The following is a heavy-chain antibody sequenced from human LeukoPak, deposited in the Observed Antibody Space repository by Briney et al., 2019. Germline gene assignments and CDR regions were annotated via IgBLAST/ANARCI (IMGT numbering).Heavy chain of an antibody. CDR1: GFTFSAHS. Sequence: GGSLRLSCAASGFTFSAHSMNWVRQAPGKGLEWVSSISSSSSYIYYPDSVKGRFTISRDNAKNSLYLKMNRLRAEDTAVYYCARDAPPHYCSGGSCYSGIDYWGQGTLVTVSS. J-gene: IGHJ4*02. CDR3: ARDAPPHYCSGGSCYSGIDY. V-gene: IGHV3-21*01. CDR2: ISSSSSYI. D-gene: IGHD2-15*01.